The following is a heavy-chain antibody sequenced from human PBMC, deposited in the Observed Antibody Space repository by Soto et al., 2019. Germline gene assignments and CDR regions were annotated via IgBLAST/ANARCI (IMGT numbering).Heavy chain of an antibody. Sequence: GGSLRLSCAASGFTFSSYAMSWVRQAPGKGLEWVSAISGSADSSYYADSVKGRFTISRDNSKNTLNLQMNSLRAEDTAVYYCAKDLSRRWDNRGGDYWGQGTLVTVSS. J-gene: IGHJ4*02. CDR3: AKDLSRRWDNRGGDY. D-gene: IGHD1-26*01. CDR1: GFTFSSYA. V-gene: IGHV3-23*01. CDR2: ISGSADSS.